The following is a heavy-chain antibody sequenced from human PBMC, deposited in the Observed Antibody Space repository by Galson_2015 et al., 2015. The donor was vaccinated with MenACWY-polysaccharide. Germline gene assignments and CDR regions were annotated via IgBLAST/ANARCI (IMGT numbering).Heavy chain of an antibody. V-gene: IGHV3-30*18. J-gene: IGHJ4*02. CDR1: GFTFSSYG. CDR2: ISYDGSKE. CDR3: TKDRLAAAGDPDY. Sequence: SLRLSCAASGFTFSSYGIHWVRQAPGKGLEWVALISYDGSKEYYADSVKGRFSISRDNSKNTLYLQMNSLRVEDTAVYYCTKDRLAAAGDPDYRGQGTLVTVSS. D-gene: IGHD6-13*01.